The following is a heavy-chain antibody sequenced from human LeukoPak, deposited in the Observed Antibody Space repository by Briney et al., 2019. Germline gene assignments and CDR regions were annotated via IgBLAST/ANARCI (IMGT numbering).Heavy chain of an antibody. CDR1: GFTFDDYG. V-gene: IGHV3-20*04. CDR3: ARVGTYYDILAGYYISYFDY. J-gene: IGHJ4*02. CDR2: INWNGGST. D-gene: IGHD3-9*01. Sequence: AGGSLRLSCAASGFTFDDYGMSWVRQAPGKGLEWVSGINWNGGSTGYADSVKGRFTISRDNAKNSLYLQMNSLRAEDTALYYCARVGTYYDILAGYYISYFDYWGQGGLVTVSS.